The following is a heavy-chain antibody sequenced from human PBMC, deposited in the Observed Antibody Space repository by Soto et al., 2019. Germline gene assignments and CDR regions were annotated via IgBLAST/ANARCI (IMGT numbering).Heavy chain of an antibody. CDR3: FTAARNNYYYYYLDV. CDR1: GYTFTSYD. V-gene: IGHV1-8*01. D-gene: IGHD2-2*01. CDR2: MNPNSGNT. J-gene: IGHJ6*03. Sequence: ASVKVSCKASGYTFTSYDNNWVRQATGQGLEWMGWMNPNSGNTGYAQKFQGSVTMTRNTSISTAYMALSSLRSEDTAVYSCFTAARNNYYYYYLDVSPKGTTVTVSS.